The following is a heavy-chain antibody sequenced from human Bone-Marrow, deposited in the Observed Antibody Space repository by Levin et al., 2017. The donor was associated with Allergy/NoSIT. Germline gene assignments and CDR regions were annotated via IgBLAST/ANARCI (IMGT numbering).Heavy chain of an antibody. D-gene: IGHD1-1*01. J-gene: IGHJ3*02. Sequence: GGSLRLSCAASGFTFDDYAMHWVRQAPGKGLEWVSGISWNSGSIGYADSVKGRFTISRDNAKNSLYLQMNSLRAEDTALYYCAKGFMVQDAFDIWGQGTMVTVSS. CDR3: AKGFMVQDAFDI. CDR2: ISWNSGSI. V-gene: IGHV3-9*01. CDR1: GFTFDDYA.